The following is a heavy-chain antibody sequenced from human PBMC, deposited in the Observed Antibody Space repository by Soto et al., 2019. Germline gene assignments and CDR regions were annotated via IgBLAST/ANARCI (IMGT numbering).Heavy chain of an antibody. Sequence: QITLKESGPTLVKPTQTLTLTCTFSGFSLSISRVGVGWIRQPPGKALEWLALIYWNDDKRYSPSLKNRLTITKDTSTNQVVLTMTNMYPVDTATYYCTHSLRKTAVAATDAFDIWGQGTMVTVSS. CDR3: THSLRKTAVAATDAFDI. V-gene: IGHV2-5*01. CDR2: IYWNDDK. D-gene: IGHD2-15*01. J-gene: IGHJ3*02. CDR1: GFSLSISRVG.